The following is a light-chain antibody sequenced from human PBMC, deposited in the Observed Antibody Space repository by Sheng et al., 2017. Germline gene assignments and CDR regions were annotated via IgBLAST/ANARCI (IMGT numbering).Light chain of an antibody. V-gene: IGKV1-39*01. J-gene: IGKJ1*01. Sequence: DIQMTQSPSSLSASVGDRVTITCRASQSISSYLNWYQQKPGKAPKLLIYAASSLQSGVPSRFSGSGSGTDFTLTISNLQPEDFATYYCQQSYNTPWTFGQGTKVEIK. CDR2: AAS. CDR1: QSISSY. CDR3: QQSYNTPWT.